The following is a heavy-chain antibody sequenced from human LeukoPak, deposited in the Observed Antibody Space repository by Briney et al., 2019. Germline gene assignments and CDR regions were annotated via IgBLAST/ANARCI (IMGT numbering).Heavy chain of an antibody. J-gene: IGHJ6*04. CDR1: GFTFSSYE. D-gene: IGHD2-2*01. CDR3: ARDSVIGDIVVVPAAPRYYYYGMDV. Sequence: GGSLRLSCAASGFTFSSYEMNWVRQAPGKGLERVSYISSSGSTIYYADPVKGRFTISRDNAKNSLYLKMNSLRAEDTAVYYCARDSVIGDIVVVPAAPRYYYYGMDVWGKGTTVTVSS. V-gene: IGHV3-48*03. CDR2: ISSSGSTI.